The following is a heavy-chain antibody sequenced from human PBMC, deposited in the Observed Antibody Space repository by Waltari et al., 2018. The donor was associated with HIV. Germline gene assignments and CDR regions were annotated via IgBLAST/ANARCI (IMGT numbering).Heavy chain of an antibody. CDR2: NNQSGST. CDR3: ARGVDTAMVTVDY. J-gene: IGHJ4*02. V-gene: IGHV4-34*01. D-gene: IGHD5-18*01. CDR1: GGSFSGYY. Sequence: QVQLPQRGAGLLKPSATLSLTCAVSGGSFSGYYWSRIRESPGEGREWIGENNQSGSTNYNPSLKSRVAISVDTSKNQFSLKLSSVTAADTAVYYCARGVDTAMVTVDYWGQGTLVTVSS.